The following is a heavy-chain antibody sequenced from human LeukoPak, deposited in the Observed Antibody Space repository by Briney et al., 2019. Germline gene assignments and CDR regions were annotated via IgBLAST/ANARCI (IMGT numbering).Heavy chain of an antibody. V-gene: IGHV1-18*01. D-gene: IGHD6-19*01. Sequence: ASVKVSCKASGYTFTSYGISWVRQAPGQGLEWMGWISAYNGNTNYAQKLQGRVTMTTDTSTSTAYMELRGLRSDDTAVYYCARDFSSGWNFDYWGQGTLVTVSS. CDR3: ARDFSSGWNFDY. CDR1: GYTFTSYG. J-gene: IGHJ4*02. CDR2: ISAYNGNT.